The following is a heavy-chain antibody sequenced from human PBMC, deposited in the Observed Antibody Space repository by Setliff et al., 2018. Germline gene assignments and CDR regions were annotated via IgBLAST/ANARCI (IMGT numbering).Heavy chain of an antibody. CDR3: ARYSNDFWSGYYAFDI. CDR2: IFPSEIT. CDR1: GGSINGGTYF. J-gene: IGHJ3*02. D-gene: IGHD3-3*01. Sequence: KPSETLSLTCTVSGGSINGGTYFWSWIRQPAGKGLEWIGHIFPSEITNYYPSLNSRVTISLDTSKNQFSLKLTSVTAADTAVYYCARYSNDFWSGYYAFDIWGQGTMVTVSS. V-gene: IGHV4-61*09.